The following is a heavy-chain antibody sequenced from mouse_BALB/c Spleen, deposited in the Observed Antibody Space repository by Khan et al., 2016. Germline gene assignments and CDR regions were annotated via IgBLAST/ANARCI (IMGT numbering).Heavy chain of an antibody. CDR1: GFSIIDYG. CDR2: IWGDGST. CDR3: ARDGCGYYAMDY. J-gene: IGHJ4*01. Sequence: QVQLKESGPGLVAPSQSLSITCTVSGFSIIDYGVNWVRQPPGKGLEWLGMIWGDGSTDYNSALKSRLNITKDKSKSQVLLKMNSLQTDVTAKYYCARDGCGYYAMDYWGQGTSVTVSS. D-gene: IGHD2-2*01. V-gene: IGHV2-6-7*01.